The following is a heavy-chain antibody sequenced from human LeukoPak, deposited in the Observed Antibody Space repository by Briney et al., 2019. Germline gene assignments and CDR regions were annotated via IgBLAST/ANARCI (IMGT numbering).Heavy chain of an antibody. D-gene: IGHD3-3*01. CDR3: ARDVVEGFLEWLSTKRAAFDI. J-gene: IGHJ3*02. CDR2: ISYDGSNK. Sequence: PGRSLRLSCAASGFTFSSYAMHWVRQAPGKGLEWVAVISYDGSNKYYADSVKGRFTISRDNAKNSLYLQMNSLRAEDTAVYYCARDVVEGFLEWLSTKRAAFDIWGQGTMVTVSS. CDR1: GFTFSSYA. V-gene: IGHV3-30-3*01.